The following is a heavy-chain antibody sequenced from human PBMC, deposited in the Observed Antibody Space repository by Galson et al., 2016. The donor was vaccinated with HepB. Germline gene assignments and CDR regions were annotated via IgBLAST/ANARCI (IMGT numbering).Heavy chain of an antibody. Sequence: SLRLSCAASGFSFKSWTLSWVRQAPGTGPEWLSSINPSGSQIFYSESVRGRFTISRDNANNSLYLHMSSLRVDDTAVYYCARDGHLSYFDFWGQGTLVAVSS. CDR2: INPSGSQI. CDR3: ARDGHLSYFDF. V-gene: IGHV3-21*01. CDR1: GFSFKSWT. J-gene: IGHJ4*02.